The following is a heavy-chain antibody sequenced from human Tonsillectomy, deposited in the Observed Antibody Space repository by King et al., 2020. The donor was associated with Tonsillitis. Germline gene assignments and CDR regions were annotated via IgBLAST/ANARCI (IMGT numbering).Heavy chain of an antibody. D-gene: IGHD3-10*01. J-gene: IGHJ4*02. CDR3: ARAFQYYYGSGRPPSY. CDR2: INPSAGST. CDR1: GYTFTSYY. V-gene: IGHV1-46*03. Sequence: QLVQSGAEVKKPGASVKVSCKASGYTFTSYYMHWVRQAPGQGLEWMGIINPSAGSTSYAQTFQGRVTMTRDTSTSTVYMELSSLRSEDTAVYYCARAFQYYYGSGRPPSYWGQGTLVTVSS.